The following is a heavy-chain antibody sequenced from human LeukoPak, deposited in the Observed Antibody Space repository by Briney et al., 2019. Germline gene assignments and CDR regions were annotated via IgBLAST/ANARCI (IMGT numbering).Heavy chain of an antibody. CDR1: GFIFSDFG. V-gene: IGHV3-30*02. D-gene: IGHD3-16*01. Sequence: GGSLRLSCAASGFIFSDFGIHWVRQAPGKGLEWVTFIRNDGSDKYYTDSVRGRFTISRDNSKTTVYLKMNSLRVEDTAIYYCAKHGLRSGTYVIDYWGQGTLVTVSS. J-gene: IGHJ4*02. CDR2: IRNDGSDK. CDR3: AKHGLRSGTYVIDY.